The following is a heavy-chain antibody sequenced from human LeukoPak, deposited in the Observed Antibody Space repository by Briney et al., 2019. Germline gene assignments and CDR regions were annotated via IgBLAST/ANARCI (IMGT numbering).Heavy chain of an antibody. CDR2: INHSGST. CDR1: GGSLSGYY. V-gene: IGHV4-34*01. Sequence: SETLSLTCAVYGGSLSGYYWSWGRQPPGKGLEWIGEINHSGSTNYNPSLKSRVTISVDTAKTQFSLNLSSVTAADTAVYYCARLRSGYYYGDGAFQHWGQGTLVTVSS. J-gene: IGHJ1*01. CDR3: ARLRSGYYYGDGAFQH. D-gene: IGHD3-22*01.